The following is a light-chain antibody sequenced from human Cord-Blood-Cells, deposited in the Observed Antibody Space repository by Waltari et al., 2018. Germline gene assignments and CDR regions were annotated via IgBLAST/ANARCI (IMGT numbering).Light chain of an antibody. Sequence: QSALTQPASVSGSPGQSITISCTGTRSDVGGYNYVFWYQQHPGKAPKLMIYDVSNRPSGVSNRFSGSKSGNTASLTISGLQAEDEADYYCSSYTSSSTYVFGTGTKVTVL. CDR2: DVS. V-gene: IGLV2-14*01. CDR1: RSDVGGYNY. J-gene: IGLJ1*01. CDR3: SSYTSSSTYV.